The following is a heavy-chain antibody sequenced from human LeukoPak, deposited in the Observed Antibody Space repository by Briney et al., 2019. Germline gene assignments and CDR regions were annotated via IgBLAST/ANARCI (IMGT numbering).Heavy chain of an antibody. J-gene: IGHJ5*02. CDR2: IYYSWST. CDR3: ARGVDLYYYDSSGSLWFDP. V-gene: IGHV4-59*01. D-gene: IGHD3-22*01. Sequence: SGTLSLTCTVSGDSISSYYWSWIRQPPGKGLEWIGYIYYSWSTNYNPSLKSRVTISVDTSKNQFSLKLSSVTAADTAVYYCARGVDLYYYDSSGSLWFDPWGQGTLVTVSS. CDR1: GDSISSYY.